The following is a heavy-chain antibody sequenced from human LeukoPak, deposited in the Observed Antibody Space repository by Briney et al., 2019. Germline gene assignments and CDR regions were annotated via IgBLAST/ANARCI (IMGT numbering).Heavy chain of an antibody. CDR1: GFTFSSYA. Sequence: GGSLRLSCAASGFTFSSYAMHWVRQAPGKGLEYVSAISSNGGSTYYANSVKGRFTISRDNSKNTLYLQMNSLRAEDTAVYYCAKLVNYDFWSGDYYFDYWGQGTLVTVSS. CDR2: ISSNGGST. CDR3: AKLVNYDFWSGDYYFDY. J-gene: IGHJ4*02. V-gene: IGHV3-64*01. D-gene: IGHD3-3*01.